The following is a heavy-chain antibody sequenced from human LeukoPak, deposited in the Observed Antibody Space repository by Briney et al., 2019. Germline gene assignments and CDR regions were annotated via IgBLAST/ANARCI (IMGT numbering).Heavy chain of an antibody. CDR3: ARHERDIDAFDI. CDR1: GGSISSSSYY. V-gene: IGHV4-39*01. Sequence: SETLSLTRTVSGGSISSSSYYWGWIRQPPGKGLEWIGSIYYSGSTYYNPSLKSRVTISVDTSKNQFSLKLRSVTAADTAVYYCARHERDIDAFDIWGQGTMVTVSS. CDR2: IYYSGST. J-gene: IGHJ3*02. D-gene: IGHD2-21*02.